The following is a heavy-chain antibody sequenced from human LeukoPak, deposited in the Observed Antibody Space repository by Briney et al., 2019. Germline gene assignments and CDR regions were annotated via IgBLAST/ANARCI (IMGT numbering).Heavy chain of an antibody. Sequence: PSETLSLTCTVSGGSISSSSYYWGWIRQPPGKGLEWIGSIYYRGSTYYNPSLKSRVTISVDTSKNQFSLNLTSVTAADTAVYYCARDPGNIAMVNWPNWFDPWGQGTLVTVSS. J-gene: IGHJ5*02. CDR1: GGSISSSSYY. V-gene: IGHV4-39*07. CDR3: ARDPGNIAMVNWPNWFDP. D-gene: IGHD5-18*01. CDR2: IYYRGST.